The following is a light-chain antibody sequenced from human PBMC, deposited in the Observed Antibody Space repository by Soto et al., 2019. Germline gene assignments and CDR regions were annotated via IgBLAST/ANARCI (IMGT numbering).Light chain of an antibody. Sequence: QSALTQPASVSGSPGQSITISCTGTSSDVGGYNYVSWYQQHPGKAPKLVIYEVTKRPSGVSNRFSGSKSGNTASLTISGLQAEDEADYYCCSYAGGRTWVFGGGTKVTVL. V-gene: IGLV2-23*02. J-gene: IGLJ2*01. CDR3: CSYAGGRTWV. CDR2: EVT. CDR1: SSDVGGYNY.